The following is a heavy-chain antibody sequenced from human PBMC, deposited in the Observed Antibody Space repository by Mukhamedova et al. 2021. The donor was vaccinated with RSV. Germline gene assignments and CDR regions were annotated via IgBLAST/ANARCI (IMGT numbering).Heavy chain of an antibody. Sequence: YTEKFQDRVTITADTSTDTAYMELSSLTSDDTAVYYCATRSGGYEGGLDVWGQGTTVIVTS. J-gene: IGHJ6*02. D-gene: IGHD1-26*01. CDR3: ATRSGGYEGGLDV. V-gene: IGHV1-69-2*01.